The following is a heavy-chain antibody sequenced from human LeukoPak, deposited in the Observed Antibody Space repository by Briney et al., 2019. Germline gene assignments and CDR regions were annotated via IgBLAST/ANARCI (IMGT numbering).Heavy chain of an antibody. J-gene: IGHJ4*02. D-gene: IGHD3-22*01. V-gene: IGHV4-59*08. Sequence: SETLSLACTVSGGSISSYYWSWIRQPPGKGLEWIGYIHYSGSTYDNPSLKSRVTISIDTSTNQFSLKLSSVTAADTAVYYCARGDYYDSSGYSDYWGQGTLVTVSS. CDR3: ARGDYYDSSGYSDY. CDR1: GGSISSYY. CDR2: IHYSGST.